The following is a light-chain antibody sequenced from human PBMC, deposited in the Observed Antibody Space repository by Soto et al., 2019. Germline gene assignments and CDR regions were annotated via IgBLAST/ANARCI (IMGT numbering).Light chain of an antibody. J-gene: IGKJ2*01. CDR1: QSVSSSY. CDR3: QQYGSSPPLT. Sequence: EIVLTQSPVTLSLSPGERATLSCRASQSVSSSYLAWYQQKAGQAPRLLIYGASSRATGIPDRFSGSGSGTDFTLTISRLEPEDFAVYYCQQYGSSPPLTFGQGTKLEIK. CDR2: GAS. V-gene: IGKV3-20*01.